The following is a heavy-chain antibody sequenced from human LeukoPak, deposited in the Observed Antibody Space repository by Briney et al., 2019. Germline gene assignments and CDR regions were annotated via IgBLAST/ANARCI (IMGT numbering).Heavy chain of an antibody. V-gene: IGHV1-2*06. CDR1: GGTFSSYA. Sequence: ASVKVSCKASGGTFSSYAISWVRQAPGQGLEWMGRINPNSGGTNYAQKFQGRVTMTRDTSISTAYMELSRLRSDDTAVYYCARGPSMVRGVMNYWGQGTLDTVSS. D-gene: IGHD3-10*01. CDR3: ARGPSMVRGVMNY. J-gene: IGHJ4*02. CDR2: INPNSGGT.